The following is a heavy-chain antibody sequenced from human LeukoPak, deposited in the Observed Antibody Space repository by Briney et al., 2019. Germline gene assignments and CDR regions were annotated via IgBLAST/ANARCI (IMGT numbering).Heavy chain of an antibody. D-gene: IGHD6-19*01. CDR1: GFTFSSYA. J-gene: IGHJ5*02. CDR2: ISGSGGST. Sequence: GGSLTLSCAASGFTFSSYARSWVRQAPGKGLEWVSAISGSGGSTYYADSVKGRFTISRDNSKNTLYLQMNSLRAEDTAVYYCAKDPRKYIAVAGDGWFHPWGQG. CDR3: AKDPRKYIAVAGDGWFHP. V-gene: IGHV3-23*01.